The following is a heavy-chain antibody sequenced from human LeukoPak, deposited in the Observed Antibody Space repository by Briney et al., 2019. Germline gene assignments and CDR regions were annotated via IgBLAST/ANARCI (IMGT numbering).Heavy chain of an antibody. V-gene: IGHV5-51*01. Sequence: GESLKISCKGSGYSFPNYWIGWVRQMPGKGLEWMGIIYPGDSDTRYSPSFEGQVTISADRSINTAYLQWSSLKASDTAMYYCARPGSGNQLFMDVWGKGTTVTVSS. J-gene: IGHJ6*03. D-gene: IGHD3-10*01. CDR2: IYPGDSDT. CDR3: ARPGSGNQLFMDV. CDR1: GYSFPNYW.